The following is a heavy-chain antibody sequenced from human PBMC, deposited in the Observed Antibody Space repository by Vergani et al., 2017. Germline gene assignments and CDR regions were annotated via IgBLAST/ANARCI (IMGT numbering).Heavy chain of an antibody. CDR3: ARLYGSDSSGSEYFDY. D-gene: IGHD3-22*01. CDR1: GYSFTNYW. J-gene: IGHJ4*02. Sequence: EVQLVQSGAEVKKPGESLKISCQISGYSFTNYWIGWVRQMPGKGLEWMGIIHPADSDTRYSPSFQGQVTISLDKSISTAYLQRSSLRASDSAMYYCARLYGSDSSGSEYFDYWGQGTLVTVSS. V-gene: IGHV5-51*01. CDR2: IHPADSDT.